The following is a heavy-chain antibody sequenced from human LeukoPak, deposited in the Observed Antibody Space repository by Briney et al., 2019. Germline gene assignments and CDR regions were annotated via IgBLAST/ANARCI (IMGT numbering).Heavy chain of an antibody. D-gene: IGHD2-8*01. CDR2: IYSSGST. Sequence: PSETLSLTCTASGGSISTFYWSWLRQPAGKGLEWLGRIYSSGSTNYNPSLKSRVTMSVDTSKNLFSLKLYSVTAADTAVYYCARGSVYDYLDYWGQGTLVSVSS. CDR1: GGSISTFY. V-gene: IGHV4-4*07. J-gene: IGHJ4*02. CDR3: ARGSVYDYLDY.